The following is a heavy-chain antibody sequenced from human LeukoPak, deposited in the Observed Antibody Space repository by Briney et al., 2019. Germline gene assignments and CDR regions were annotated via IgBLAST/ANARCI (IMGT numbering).Heavy chain of an antibody. CDR3: ARDSTITMGFDP. Sequence: ASAKVSCKASGYTFTNYYMHWVRQAPGQGLEWMGIINPSGGSTSYAQKFQGRVTMTRDTSTSTVYMELSSLRSEDTAVYYCARDSTITMGFDPWGQGTLVTVSS. D-gene: IGHD3-10*01. J-gene: IGHJ5*02. V-gene: IGHV1-46*01. CDR2: INPSGGST. CDR1: GYTFTNYY.